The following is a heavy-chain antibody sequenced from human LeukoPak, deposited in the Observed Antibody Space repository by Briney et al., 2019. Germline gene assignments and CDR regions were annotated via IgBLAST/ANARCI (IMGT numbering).Heavy chain of an antibody. CDR2: ISSSSSTI. CDR1: GFTFSSYS. J-gene: IGHJ6*02. CDR3: ATYCSGGSCYSGFVPIYGMDV. D-gene: IGHD2-15*01. V-gene: IGHV3-48*01. Sequence: QPGGSLRLSCAASGFTFSSYSMNWVRQAPGKGLEWVSYISSSSSTIYYADSVKGRFTISRDNAKNSLYLQMNSLRAEDTAVYYCATYCSGGSCYSGFVPIYGMDVWGQGTTVTVSS.